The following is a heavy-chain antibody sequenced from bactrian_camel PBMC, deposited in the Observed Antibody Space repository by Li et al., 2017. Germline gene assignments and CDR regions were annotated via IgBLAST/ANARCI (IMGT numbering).Heavy chain of an antibody. V-gene: IGHV3S6*01. CDR1: GFTFSNSY. CDR2: INGDGSVT. D-gene: IGHD3*01. J-gene: IGHJ6*01. CDR3: ARGRYDSCSDWRQASAGFRY. Sequence: HVQLVESGGGLVQPGGSLRLSCAVSGFTFSNSYMNWVHQAPGKGLEWVSGINGDGSVTRYADSVKGRFTISRDDAKNPVYLQMNSLKSEDTAMFYCARGRYDSCSDWRQASAGFRYWGQGTQVTVS.